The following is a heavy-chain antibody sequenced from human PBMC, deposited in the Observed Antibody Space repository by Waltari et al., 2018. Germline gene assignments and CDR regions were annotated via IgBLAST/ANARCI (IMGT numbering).Heavy chain of an antibody. V-gene: IGHV3-53*01. CDR1: GFTVSSNY. CDR2: IYSGGST. Sequence: EVQLVESGGGLIQPGGSLRLSCAASGFTVSSNYMSWVRQAPGKGLEWGSVIYSGGSTYYADSVKGRFTSSRDNSKNTLYLQMNSLRAEDTAVYYCARDGSGYYYFDYWGQGTLVTVSS. J-gene: IGHJ4*02. D-gene: IGHD3-22*01. CDR3: ARDGSGYYYFDY.